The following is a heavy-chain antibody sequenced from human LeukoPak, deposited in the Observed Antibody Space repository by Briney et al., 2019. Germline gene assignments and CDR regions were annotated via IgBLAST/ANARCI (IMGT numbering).Heavy chain of an antibody. CDR2: ISGSGGST. V-gene: IGHV3-23*01. Sequence: GALRLSCAASGFTFSSYAMSWVRQAPGKGLEWVSAISGSGGSTYYADSVKGRFTISRDNSKNTLYLQMNSLRAEDTAVYYCATRLMTTVVYDYWGQGTLVTVSS. J-gene: IGHJ4*02. CDR3: ATRLMTTVVYDY. CDR1: GFTFSSYA. D-gene: IGHD4-23*01.